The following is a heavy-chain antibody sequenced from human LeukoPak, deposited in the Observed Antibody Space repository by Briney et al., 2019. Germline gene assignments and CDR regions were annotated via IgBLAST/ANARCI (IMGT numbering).Heavy chain of an antibody. CDR2: ISGSGGST. CDR1: GFTFDDYA. CDR3: AKDYYGSGSYYMPPDHYFDY. D-gene: IGHD3-10*01. Sequence: GGSLRLSCAVSGFTFDDYAMHLVRQAPGKGLEGVSAISGSGGSTYYAASVKGRFTISRDNSKNPLYLQMNSLRAEDTAVYYCAKDYYGSGSYYMPPDHYFDYWGQGNLVTVSS. J-gene: IGHJ4*02. V-gene: IGHV3-23*01.